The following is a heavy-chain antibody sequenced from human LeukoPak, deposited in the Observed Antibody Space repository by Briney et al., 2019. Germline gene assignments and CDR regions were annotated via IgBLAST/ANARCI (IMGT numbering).Heavy chain of an antibody. D-gene: IGHD6-19*01. Sequence: SETLSLTCTVSGGSISSYYWSWIRQPPGKGLEWIGYIYYSGSTNYNPSLKSRVTISVDTSKNQFSLKLSSVTAADTAVYYCARQTGARIAVAVGYFDYWGQGTLVTVSS. J-gene: IGHJ4*02. CDR1: GGSISSYY. V-gene: IGHV4-59*08. CDR2: IYYSGST. CDR3: ARQTGARIAVAVGYFDY.